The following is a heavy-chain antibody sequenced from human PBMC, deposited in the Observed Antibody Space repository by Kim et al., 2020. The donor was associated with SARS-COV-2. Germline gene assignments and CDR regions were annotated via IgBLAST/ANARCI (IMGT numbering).Heavy chain of an antibody. CDR2: IYYSGST. CDR3: ARDLNYYDSSAIWFDP. J-gene: IGHJ5*02. V-gene: IGHV4-30-4*01. Sequence: SETLSLTCTVSGGSISSGDYYWSWIRQPPGKGLEWIGYIYYSGSTYYNPSLKSRVTISVDTSTNQFSLKLSSVTAADTAVYYCARDLNYYDSSAIWFDPWGQGTLVTVSS. D-gene: IGHD3-22*01. CDR1: GGSISSGDYY.